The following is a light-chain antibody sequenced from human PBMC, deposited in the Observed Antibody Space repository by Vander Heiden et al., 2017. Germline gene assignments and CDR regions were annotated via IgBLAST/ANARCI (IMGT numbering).Light chain of an antibody. J-gene: IGKJ3*01. CDR2: WAS. CDR3: QQDHGFFT. V-gene: IGKV4-1*01. CDR1: QSVLYSSNNKNY. Sequence: DIVMTQSPDSLAVSLGERATINCKSSQSVLYSSNNKNYLAWYQQKPGQPPKLLIYWASTREYGVPDRFSGSGSGTDFTLTSSSLQAEDVAVYYWQQDHGFFTFGHGTKVDIK.